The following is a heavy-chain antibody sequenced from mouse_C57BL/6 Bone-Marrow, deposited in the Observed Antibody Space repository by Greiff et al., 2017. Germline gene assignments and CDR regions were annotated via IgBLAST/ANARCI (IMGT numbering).Heavy chain of an antibody. J-gene: IGHJ2*01. D-gene: IGHD1-1*01. Sequence: VQLQQPGAELVKPGASVKLSCKASGYTFTSYWMQWVKQRPGQGLEWIGEIDPSDSYTNYTQKFKGKATLTVDTSSSTAYMQLSSLTSEDSAFYYCARRVDWGQGTTLTVSS. CDR3: ARRVD. V-gene: IGHV1-50*01. CDR2: IDPSDSYT. CDR1: GYTFTSYW.